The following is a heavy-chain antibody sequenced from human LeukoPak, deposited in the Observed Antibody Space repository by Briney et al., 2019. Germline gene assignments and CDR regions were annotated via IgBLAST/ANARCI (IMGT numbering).Heavy chain of an antibody. CDR1: GFSLSTSGVG. CDR3: AHAVRHAGYFDY. V-gene: IGHV2-5*02. J-gene: IGHJ4*02. CDR2: IYWDDDK. Sequence: SGPTLVNPTQTLTLTCTFSGFSLSTSGVGVGWIRQPPGKALEWLALIYWDDDKRYSPSLKSRLTLNKDTSKNQVVLTMTNMDAVDTATYYCAHAVRHAGYFDYWGQGHLVTVSS. D-gene: IGHD3-10*01.